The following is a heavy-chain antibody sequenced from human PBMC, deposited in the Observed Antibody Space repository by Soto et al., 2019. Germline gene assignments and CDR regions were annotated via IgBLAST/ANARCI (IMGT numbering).Heavy chain of an antibody. CDR2: ISGSGTIT. D-gene: IGHD2-2*01. CDR3: ARDRRPSIYSGLAV. V-gene: IGHV3-23*01. Sequence: GGSLRLSCAASGFPFSSYAMTWVRQAPGKGLEWVSGISGSGTITYDADSVKGRFTISRDKSKNTLYLHMSGLRAEDTAVYYCARDRRPSIYSGLAVWGQGTTVTV. CDR1: GFPFSSYA. J-gene: IGHJ6*02.